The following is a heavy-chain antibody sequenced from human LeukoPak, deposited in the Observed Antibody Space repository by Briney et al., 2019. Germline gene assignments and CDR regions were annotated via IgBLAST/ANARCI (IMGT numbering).Heavy chain of an antibody. D-gene: IGHD6-6*01. Sequence: SETLSLTCTVSGGSISSGDYYWSWIRQPPGKGLEWIWYIYYSGSTYYNPSLKSRVTISVDTSKNQFSLKLSSVTAADTAVYYCARDSVGSSSSDGFDYWGQGTLVTVSS. CDR3: ARDSVGSSSSDGFDY. CDR1: GGSISSGDYY. J-gene: IGHJ4*02. V-gene: IGHV4-30-4*01. CDR2: IYYSGST.